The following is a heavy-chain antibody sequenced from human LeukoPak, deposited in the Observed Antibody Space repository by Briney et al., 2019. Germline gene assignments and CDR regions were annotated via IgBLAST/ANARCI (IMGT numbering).Heavy chain of an antibody. CDR2: INQGGSET. D-gene: IGHD6-6*01. CDR1: GFAFRTYW. Sequence: GGSLRLSCAASGFAFRTYWMSWVRQAPGKGLEWVASINQGGSETYYVESVKGRFTISRDNAMNSFFLQMNSLRAEDTAVYYCARLIGDRTIYDYWGQGTLVTVSS. CDR3: ARLIGDRTIYDY. V-gene: IGHV3-7*01. J-gene: IGHJ4*02.